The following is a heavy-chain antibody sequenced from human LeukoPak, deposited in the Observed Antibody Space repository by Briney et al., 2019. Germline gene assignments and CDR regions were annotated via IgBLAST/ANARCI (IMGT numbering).Heavy chain of an antibody. CDR3: ARLLDNDISGDPDTFDV. D-gene: IGHD3-22*01. J-gene: IGHJ3*01. CDR1: GGSISSYY. V-gene: IGHV4-59*01. CDR2: IYYSGNT. Sequence: SETLSLTCTVSGGSISSYYWSWIRQPPGKGLEWIGYIYYSGNTNYNPSLQSRVTISIDTSKSQLSLKLTSVTSADTAVYSCARLLDNDISGDPDTFDVWGQGTTVIVSS.